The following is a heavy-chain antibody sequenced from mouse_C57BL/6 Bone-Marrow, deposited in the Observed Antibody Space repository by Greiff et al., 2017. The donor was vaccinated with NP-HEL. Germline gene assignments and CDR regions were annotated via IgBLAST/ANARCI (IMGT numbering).Heavy chain of an antibody. CDR2: ISDGGSYT. D-gene: IGHD2-1*01. CDR3: ARGAPYGNPFAY. Sequence: EVQRVESGGGLVKPGGSLKLSCAASGFTFSSYAMSWVRQTPEKRLEWVATISDGGSYTNYPDNVKGRFTISSDNAKNNLYLQMSHLKSEDTAMYYCARGAPYGNPFAYWGQGTLVTVSA. CDR1: GFTFSSYA. V-gene: IGHV5-4*01. J-gene: IGHJ3*01.